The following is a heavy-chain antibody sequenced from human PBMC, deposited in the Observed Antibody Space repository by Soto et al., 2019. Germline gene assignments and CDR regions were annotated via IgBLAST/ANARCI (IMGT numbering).Heavy chain of an antibody. CDR2: INHSGST. V-gene: IGHV4-34*01. D-gene: IGHD2-8*02. CDR3: ARDKLTGLFDY. Sequence: QVQLQKWGAGLLKPSETLYLTCAVYGGSCSGYSWNWTSQPPGTGLAWMGEINHSGSTNYNPSLKSRVTISVDTSKNQFSLKLTSVTAADKAVYYCARDKLTGLFDYWGQGTLVTVSS. J-gene: IGHJ4*02. CDR1: GGSCSGYS.